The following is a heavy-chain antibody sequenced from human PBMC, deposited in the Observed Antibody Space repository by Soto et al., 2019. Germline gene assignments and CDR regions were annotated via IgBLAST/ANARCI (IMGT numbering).Heavy chain of an antibody. Sequence: GGSLRLSCAASGFTISSYSMNWVRQAPGKGLEWVSYISSSSSTIYYADSVKGRFTISRDNAKNSLYLQMNSLRAEDTAVYYCARDMRVVCSSTSCYPGVYYYYYMDVWGKGTTVTVSS. D-gene: IGHD2-2*01. V-gene: IGHV3-48*01. J-gene: IGHJ6*03. CDR2: ISSSSSTI. CDR1: GFTISSYS. CDR3: ARDMRVVCSSTSCYPGVYYYYYMDV.